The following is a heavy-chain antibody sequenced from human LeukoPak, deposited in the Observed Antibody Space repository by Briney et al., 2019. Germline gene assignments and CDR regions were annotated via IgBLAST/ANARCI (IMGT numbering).Heavy chain of an antibody. V-gene: IGHV3-74*01. CDR2: IDGDESAT. CDR3: VRTHSSGYYYFDS. CDR1: GFTFSTYA. J-gene: IGHJ4*02. Sequence: PGGSLRLSCAASGFTFSTYAMSWVRQAPGKGLIWVSRIDGDESATYYGDSVKGRFTISRDNAKNTLYLQMNSLRVEDTAVYYCVRTHSSGYYYFDSWGQGTLVTVSS. D-gene: IGHD3-22*01.